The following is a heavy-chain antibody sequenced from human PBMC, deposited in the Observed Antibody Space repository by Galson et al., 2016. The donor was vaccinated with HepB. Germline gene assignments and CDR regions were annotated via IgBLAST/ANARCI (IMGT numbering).Heavy chain of an antibody. V-gene: IGHV3-53*01. CDR1: GFTFTNAW. D-gene: IGHD6-13*01. CDR3: AREAIAAAGTHDAFDI. CDR2: IYSGGST. J-gene: IGHJ3*02. Sequence: SLRLSCAASGFTFTNAWMNWVRQAPGKGLEWVSAIYSGGSTYYADAVKGHFTVSRDNPKNTVYLQMNSLRAEDTAVYYCAREAIAAAGTHDAFDIWGQGTMVTVCS.